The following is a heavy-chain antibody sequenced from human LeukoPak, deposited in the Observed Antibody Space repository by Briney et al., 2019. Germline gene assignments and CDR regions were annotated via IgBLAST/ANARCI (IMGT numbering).Heavy chain of an antibody. V-gene: IGHV3-64*01. Sequence: GGSLRLSCAASGFTFSSYAMHWVRQAPGKGLEYVSAISIHGGDTYYANSVKGRFTISRDNSKNTLYLQLGSLRAEDMAVYYCARVLRDASGYYDYWGQGTLVTISS. J-gene: IGHJ4*02. CDR1: GFTFSSYA. CDR3: ARVLRDASGYYDY. CDR2: ISIHGGDT. D-gene: IGHD3-22*01.